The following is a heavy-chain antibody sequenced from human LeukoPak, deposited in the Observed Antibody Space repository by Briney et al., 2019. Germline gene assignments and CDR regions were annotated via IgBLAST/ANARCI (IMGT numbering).Heavy chain of an antibody. V-gene: IGHV1-2*02. CDR2: INPDNGGT. Sequence: ASPKVSCKASRYTFTGYYIHWVRQAPGQGPGWMGWINPDNGGTNYAQKFQGRGTMTRDTSINTAYMEVSRLKSDDTAVQYCARESPDIVVVVTAALRRSWFDPWGQGTLVTVSS. D-gene: IGHD2-15*01. CDR3: ARESPDIVVVVTAALRRSWFDP. CDR1: RYTFTGYY. J-gene: IGHJ5*01.